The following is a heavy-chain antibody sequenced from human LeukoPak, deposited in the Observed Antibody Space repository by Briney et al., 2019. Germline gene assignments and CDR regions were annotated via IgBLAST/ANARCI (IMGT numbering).Heavy chain of an antibody. CDR3: SRESGPFCPFGY. D-gene: IGHD1-26*01. V-gene: IGHV4-4*02. Sequence: SETLSLTCGVSGGSISSTNWWSWVRQPPGQGLEWIGEISLTGETNYNPSLNGRVTMSLDGSRNQLSLTLTSVTAADTAIYYCSRESGPFCPFGYWGQGTLVTVPS. CDR2: ISLTGET. CDR1: GGSISSTNW. J-gene: IGHJ4*02.